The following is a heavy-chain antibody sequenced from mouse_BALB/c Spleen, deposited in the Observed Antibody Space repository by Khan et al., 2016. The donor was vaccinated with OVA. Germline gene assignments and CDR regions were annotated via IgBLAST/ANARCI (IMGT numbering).Heavy chain of an antibody. CDR1: GFTFSTYG. Sequence: EVELVESGGDLMKPGGSLKLSCAASGFTFSTYGMSWARQTPDKRLEWVAAINSDGYYTYYPDSVQGRFTISRNNAKNTLYLQMSSLKSEDTAMYYCASHLTGSFAYWGQGTLVTVSA. CDR3: ASHLTGSFAY. D-gene: IGHD4-1*01. CDR2: INSDGYYT. V-gene: IGHV5-6*01. J-gene: IGHJ3*01.